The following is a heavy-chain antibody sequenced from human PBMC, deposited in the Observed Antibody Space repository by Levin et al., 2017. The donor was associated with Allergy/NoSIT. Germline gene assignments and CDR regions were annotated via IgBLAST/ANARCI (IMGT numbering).Heavy chain of an antibody. V-gene: IGHV3-7*03. D-gene: IGHD3-10*01. J-gene: IGHJ4*02. Sequence: QPGESLKISCAASGFTFSTFWMSWVRQAPGKGLEWVASMQPDGSNRFYLDSVKGRFTISRDNARNSLFLQMNSLRAEDTAVYYCARDQLDDGSGSDFDSWGQGTLVTVTS. CDR3: ARDQLDDGSGSDFDS. CDR2: MQPDGSNR. CDR1: GFTFSTFW.